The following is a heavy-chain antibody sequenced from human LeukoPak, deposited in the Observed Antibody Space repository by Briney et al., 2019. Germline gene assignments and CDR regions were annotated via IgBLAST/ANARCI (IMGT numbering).Heavy chain of an antibody. CDR3: ARVPRLGATGY. J-gene: IGHJ4*02. CDR1: GFTVGSNY. CDR2: IYRGGST. Sequence: SGGSLRLSCAASGFTVGSNYMSWVRQAPGKGLEWVSVIYRGGSTYYADSVKGRFAISRDNSKNTLYLQMNSLRPEDSAVYYCARVPRLGATGYWGQGTLVTVSS. D-gene: IGHD1-26*01. V-gene: IGHV3-66*01.